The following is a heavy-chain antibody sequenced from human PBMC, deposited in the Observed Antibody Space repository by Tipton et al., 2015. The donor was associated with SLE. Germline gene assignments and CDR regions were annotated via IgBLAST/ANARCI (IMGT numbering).Heavy chain of an antibody. J-gene: IGHJ6*02. D-gene: IGHD2-21*02. CDR1: GASINYFY. Sequence: TLSLTCSVSGASINYFYWSWIRQPPGKGLEWVGSIHYGGSTNYNPSLKSRVTISVDMAKNQFSLKLTSVTAADTAMYYCARGMVTWRGAIVGVDVWGQGTTVNVSS. V-gene: IGHV4-59*08. CDR3: ARGMVTWRGAIVGVDV. CDR2: IHYGGST.